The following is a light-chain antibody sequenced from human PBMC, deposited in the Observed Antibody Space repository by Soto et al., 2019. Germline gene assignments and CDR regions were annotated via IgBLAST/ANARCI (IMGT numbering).Light chain of an antibody. CDR1: QSVSSSY. Sequence: EIVLTQSPGTLSLSPGERATLSCRASQSVSSSYLAWYQQKPGQAPRLLIYGASSRATGIPDRFSGSGSGQDFPLTISRLEPEVFAVYYWQQYGSSPPYTFGQGTRLEIK. CDR2: GAS. J-gene: IGKJ2*01. V-gene: IGKV3-20*01. CDR3: QQYGSSPPYT.